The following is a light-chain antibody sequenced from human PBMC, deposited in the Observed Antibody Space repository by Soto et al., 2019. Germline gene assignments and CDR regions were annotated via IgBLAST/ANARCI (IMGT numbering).Light chain of an antibody. V-gene: IGKV1-39*01. CDR2: AAS. CDR3: QQSYSMPLT. Sequence: DIQMTQSPSSLSASVGDRVTITCRASQSITSSLNWYQQKPGKAPKLLIYAASSLQSGVPSRFSGGGSGTDFTLTISSLQXEDFATYYCQQSYSMPLTFGGGTKVEIK. CDR1: QSITSS. J-gene: IGKJ4*01.